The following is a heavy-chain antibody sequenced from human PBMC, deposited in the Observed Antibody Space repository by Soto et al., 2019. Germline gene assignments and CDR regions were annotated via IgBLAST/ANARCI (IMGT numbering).Heavy chain of an antibody. D-gene: IGHD3-3*02. J-gene: IGHJ6*03. CDR2: ISSSSSYI. Sequence: GGSLRLSCAASGFTFSSYSMNWVRQAPGKGLEWVSSISSSSSYIYYADSVKGRFTISRENANNSLYLQMNSQRANDTAVYYYSRINRIFGVVMPEEWYYYMDVWGKGTTVTVSS. CDR3: SRINRIFGVVMPEEWYYYMDV. V-gene: IGHV3-21*01. CDR1: GFTFSSYS.